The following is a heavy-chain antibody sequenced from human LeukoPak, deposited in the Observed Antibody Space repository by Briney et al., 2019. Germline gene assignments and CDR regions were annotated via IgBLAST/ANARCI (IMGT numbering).Heavy chain of an antibody. V-gene: IGHV3-48*03. CDR1: GFTFSSYE. J-gene: IGHJ5*02. CDR3: ARELLYSSSWHNWFDP. Sequence: GGSLRLSCAASGFTFSSYEMNWVRQAPGKGLEWVSYISSSGSTIYYADSVKGRFTISRDNAKNALYLQMNSLRAEDTAVYYCARELLYSSSWHNWFDPWGQGTLVTVSS. D-gene: IGHD6-13*01. CDR2: ISSSGSTI.